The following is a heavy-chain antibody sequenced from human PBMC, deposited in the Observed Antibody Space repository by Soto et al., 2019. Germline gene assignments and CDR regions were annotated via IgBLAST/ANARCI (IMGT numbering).Heavy chain of an antibody. V-gene: IGHV2-5*02. J-gene: IGHJ4*02. CDR1: GFSFNTRGVG. CDR2: IYWDNDR. CDR3: AHLVPGPLSFAY. Sequence: QITLKESGPSLIKPTQTLALTCTFSGFSFNTRGVGVAWIRQPPGKTLEWLAVIYWDNDRRYRPSLTDRLSITKDMSTKQVVLTMTNVDPVDTDTYYCAHLVPGPLSFAYWGQGALVTVSS. D-gene: IGHD6-19*01.